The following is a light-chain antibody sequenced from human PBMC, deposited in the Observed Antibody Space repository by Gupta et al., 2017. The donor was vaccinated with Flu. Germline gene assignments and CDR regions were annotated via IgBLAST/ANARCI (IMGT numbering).Light chain of an antibody. CDR1: QRVSKF. Sequence: EIVLTQSPATLSLSPGERATLSCRASQRVSKFLAWYQQKPGRTPRLLMYDASNRATGIPASFSGSGCGTDFTLTISSLEPEDFAVYYCQQHGTWPPYTFGQGTKLEIK. CDR2: DAS. J-gene: IGKJ2*01. V-gene: IGKV3-11*01. CDR3: QQHGTWPPYT.